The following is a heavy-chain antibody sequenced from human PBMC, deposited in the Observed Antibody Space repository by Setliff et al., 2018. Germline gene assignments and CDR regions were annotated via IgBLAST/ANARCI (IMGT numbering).Heavy chain of an antibody. J-gene: IGHJ6*03. V-gene: IGHV4-59*01. CDR3: ATRKSSGRLYYMDV. CDR1: DGSLSTYY. Sequence: PSETLSLTCTVSDGSLSTYYWSWIRQPPGKGLEFIGYVYYSGTANYSPSLRSRLTISVDTSKNQVSLRLSSVTAADTAVYYCATRKSSGRLYYMDVWGKGTTVTVSS. D-gene: IGHD1-26*01. CDR2: VYYSGTA.